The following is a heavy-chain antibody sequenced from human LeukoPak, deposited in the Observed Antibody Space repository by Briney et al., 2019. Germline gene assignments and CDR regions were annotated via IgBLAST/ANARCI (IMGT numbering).Heavy chain of an antibody. J-gene: IGHJ4*02. CDR2: IISSSYM. Sequence: GGPLRLSCAASGFTFSADSMSWVRQAPGKGLEWVSSIISSSYMYYADSVKGRFTISRDNAKNSLYLQMNSLRAEDTAVYYCARDQEYYYDSSGYYFFYWGQGTLVTVSS. D-gene: IGHD3-22*01. CDR3: ARDQEYYYDSSGYYFFY. CDR1: GFTFSADS. V-gene: IGHV3-21*01.